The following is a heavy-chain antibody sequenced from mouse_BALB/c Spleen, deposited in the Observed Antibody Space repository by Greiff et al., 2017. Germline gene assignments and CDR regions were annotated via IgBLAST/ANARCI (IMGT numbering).Heavy chain of an antibody. J-gene: IGHJ4*01. V-gene: IGHV2-9*02. CDR2: IWAGGST. Sequence: QVQLLQSGPGLVEPSQSLSIPCPVSGFSLTSYGVHWVRQPPGKGLEWLGVIWAGGSTDYYSALISRLSISKDNSKSQVFFKMNSLRSDDTAMYYCARNSEKRFYYAMDYWGQGTSVTVSS. CDR1: GFSLTSYG. CDR3: ARNSEKRFYYAMDY.